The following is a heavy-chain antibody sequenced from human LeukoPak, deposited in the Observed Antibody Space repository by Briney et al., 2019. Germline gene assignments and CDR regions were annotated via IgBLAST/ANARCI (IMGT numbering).Heavy chain of an antibody. CDR3: ARDRRRGYSYGTIFVY. CDR2: ISYDGSNK. D-gene: IGHD5-18*01. J-gene: IGHJ4*02. CDR1: GFTFSSYA. V-gene: IGHV3-30-3*01. Sequence: GGSLTLSCAASGFTFSSYAMHWVRQAPGKGLEWVAVISYDGSNKYYADSVKGRFTISRDNSKHKLYLQMNSLRAEDTAVYYCARDRRRGYSYGTIFVYWGQGTLVTVSS.